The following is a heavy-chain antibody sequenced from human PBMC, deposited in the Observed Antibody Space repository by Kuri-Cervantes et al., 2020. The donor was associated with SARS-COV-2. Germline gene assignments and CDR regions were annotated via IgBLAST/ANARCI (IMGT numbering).Heavy chain of an antibody. CDR1: GGSISSTSYY. Sequence: SETLSLTCTVSGGSISSTSYYWGWIRQPPGKGLEWIGSIYYSGSTYYNPSLKSRVTISVDMSKNQFSLKLSSVTAADTAVYYCARSKGSGWFGFDPSMDVWGQGTTVTVSS. CDR2: IYYSGST. J-gene: IGHJ6*02. D-gene: IGHD6-19*01. CDR3: ARSKGSGWFGFDPSMDV. V-gene: IGHV4-39*07.